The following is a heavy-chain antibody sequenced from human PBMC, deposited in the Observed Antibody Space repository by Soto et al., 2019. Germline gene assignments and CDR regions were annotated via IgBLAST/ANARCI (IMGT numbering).Heavy chain of an antibody. CDR2: ISSSSSYI. V-gene: IGHV3-21*01. D-gene: IGHD6-19*01. CDR1: GFTFSSYS. CDR3: ARGEGSGWYPKSYYYYYYMDV. J-gene: IGHJ6*03. Sequence: EVQLVESGGGLVKPGGSLRLSCAASGFTFSSYSMNWVRQAPGKGLEWVSSISSSSSYIYYADSVKGRFTISRDNAKNSLYLQMNSLRAEDTAVYCCARGEGSGWYPKSYYYYYYMDVWGKGTTVTVSS.